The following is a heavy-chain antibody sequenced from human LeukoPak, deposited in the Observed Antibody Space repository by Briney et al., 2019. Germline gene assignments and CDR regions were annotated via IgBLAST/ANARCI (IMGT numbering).Heavy chain of an antibody. V-gene: IGHV4-34*01. J-gene: IGHJ4*02. CDR1: GGSLSTHY. Sequence: SETLSLTCAVSGGSLSTHYWSWIRRPLGKGLEWIGEINNRGTTNYSPSLRGRATISLDTSKNQFSLRLTCVTAADTAMYYCARVPLWWLTPSDCCGQGSLATVSS. CDR3: ARVPLWWLTPSDC. D-gene: IGHD5-12*01. CDR2: INNRGTT.